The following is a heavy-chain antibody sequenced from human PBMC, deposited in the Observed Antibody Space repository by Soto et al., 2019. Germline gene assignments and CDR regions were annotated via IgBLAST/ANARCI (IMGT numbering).Heavy chain of an antibody. CDR2: ISYDGDYK. D-gene: IGHD4-17*01. Sequence: QEQMVESGGGVVQPGRSLRLSCAASRFTFSRYGMHWVRQAPGKGLEWVAVISYDGDYKHYTDSVKGRFTISRDNSKNTMYLQITSLRAEDTAVYYCVKGTTVTPWRYFDLWGRGTLVTVSS. J-gene: IGHJ2*01. V-gene: IGHV3-30*18. CDR1: RFTFSRYG. CDR3: VKGTTVTPWRYFDL.